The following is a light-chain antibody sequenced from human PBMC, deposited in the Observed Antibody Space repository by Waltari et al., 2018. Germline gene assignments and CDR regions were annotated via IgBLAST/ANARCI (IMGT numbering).Light chain of an antibody. Sequence: EVVLTQSPATLSLSPGERATLSCRASQSVSVNLAWYQQRPEQAPRLLIYSASTRATGIPARFSGSGSGTDFTLTISSLESEDFAVYYCQQSHNWPPLTFGGGTKVEIK. CDR3: QQSHNWPPLT. J-gene: IGKJ4*01. CDR2: SAS. V-gene: IGKV3-15*01. CDR1: QSVSVN.